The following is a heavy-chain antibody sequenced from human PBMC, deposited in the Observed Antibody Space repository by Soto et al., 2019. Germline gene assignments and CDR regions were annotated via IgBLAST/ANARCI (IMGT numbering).Heavy chain of an antibody. Sequence: GGSLRLSCAASGFTFSSYSMNWVRQAPGKGLEWVSSISSSSSYIYYADSVKGRFTISRDNAKNSLYLQMNSLRAEDTAVYYCARDKDVRFLEWPPHYYYYMDVWGKGTTVTVSS. V-gene: IGHV3-21*01. CDR3: ARDKDVRFLEWPPHYYYYMDV. CDR2: ISSSSSYI. J-gene: IGHJ6*03. D-gene: IGHD3-3*01. CDR1: GFTFSSYS.